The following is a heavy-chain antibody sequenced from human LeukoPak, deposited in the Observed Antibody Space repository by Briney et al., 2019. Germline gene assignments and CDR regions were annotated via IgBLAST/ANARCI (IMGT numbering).Heavy chain of an antibody. J-gene: IGHJ4*02. D-gene: IGHD3-3*01. V-gene: IGHV4-39*07. CDR2: LYYSGST. CDR1: GGSISSPNYY. CDR3: ARDILVGNYPDYFDF. Sequence: PSETLSLTCAVAGGSISSPNYYWGWIRQPLGKGLEWIGSLYYSGSTYYNASLKRRVTISVVMSKNQFSLNLASVTAADTAVYYCARDILVGNYPDYFDFWGQGILVTVSS.